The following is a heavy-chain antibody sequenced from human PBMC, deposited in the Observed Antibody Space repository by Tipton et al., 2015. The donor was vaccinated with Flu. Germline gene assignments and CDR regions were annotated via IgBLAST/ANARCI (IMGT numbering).Heavy chain of an antibody. D-gene: IGHD2/OR15-2a*01. J-gene: IGHJ4*02. Sequence: TLSLTCVVYGESLSGYYWTWIRRAPGEGLEWIGEINHSGFITYNPSLKSRVTMSGDMTKNQFTLEMTSLTAADTAVYYCARGFNSRPLDHWGQGTLVTVSS. CDR3: ARGFNSRPLDH. CDR1: GESLSGYY. CDR2: INHSGFI. V-gene: IGHV4-34*01.